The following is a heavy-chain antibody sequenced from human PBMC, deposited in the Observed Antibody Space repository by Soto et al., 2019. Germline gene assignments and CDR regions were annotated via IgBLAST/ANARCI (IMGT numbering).Heavy chain of an antibody. D-gene: IGHD2-21*02. V-gene: IGHV3-7*03. J-gene: IGHJ6*02. Sequence: LRLSCEVSGFTFSMYSMSWVRQSPGKGLEWVAKIPQDGVDGHYADSVKGRFTISRDNGKNSLYLQLNNLRAEDTAVYYCARDHLILPAHDFLYGSDVWGRGAMVSVSS. CDR3: ARDHLILPAHDFLYGSDV. CDR2: IPQDGVDG. CDR1: GFTFSMYS.